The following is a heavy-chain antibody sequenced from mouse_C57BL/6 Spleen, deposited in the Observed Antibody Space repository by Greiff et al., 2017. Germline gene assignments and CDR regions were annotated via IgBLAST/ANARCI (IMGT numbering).Heavy chain of an antibody. V-gene: IGHV1-69*01. J-gene: IGHJ1*03. CDR1: GYTFTSYW. Sequence: QVQLQQPGAELVMPGASVKLSCKASGYTFTSYWMHWVKQRPGQGLEWIGEIDPSDSYTNYNQKFKGKSTLTVDKSSSTAYMQLISLTSDDSAVYYCARTTVVVHWYFDVWGTGTTVTVSS. D-gene: IGHD1-1*01. CDR3: ARTTVVVHWYFDV. CDR2: IDPSDSYT.